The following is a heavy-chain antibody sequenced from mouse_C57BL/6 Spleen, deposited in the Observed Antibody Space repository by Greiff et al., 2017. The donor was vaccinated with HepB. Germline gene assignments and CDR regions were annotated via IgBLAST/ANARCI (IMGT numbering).Heavy chain of an antibody. D-gene: IGHD1-1*01. CDR2: IDPSDSDT. V-gene: IGHV1-50*01. CDR1: GYTFTSYW. Sequence: QVQLQQPGAELVKPGASVKLSCKASGYTFTSYWLQWVKQRPGQGLEWIGEIDPSDSDTNYNQKFKGKATLTVDTSSSTAYMQLSSLTSEDSAVYYCARRRSSHWYFDVWGTGTTVTASS. J-gene: IGHJ1*03. CDR3: ARRRSSHWYFDV.